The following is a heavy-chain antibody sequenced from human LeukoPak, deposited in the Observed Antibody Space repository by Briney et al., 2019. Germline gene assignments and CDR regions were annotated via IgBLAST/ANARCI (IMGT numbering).Heavy chain of an antibody. CDR1: GDSVSSNSVA. D-gene: IGHD3-16*01. V-gene: IGHV6-1*01. J-gene: IGHJ4*02. Sequence: SQTLSLTCAISGDSVSSNSVAWNWIRQSPSRCLEWLGRTYYRSKWSNDYAVSVRSRITINPDTSKNQFSLQLNSVTPADAAVYYCVRSRGGDFDHWGQGTLVTVSS. CDR2: TYYRSKWSN. CDR3: VRSRGGDFDH.